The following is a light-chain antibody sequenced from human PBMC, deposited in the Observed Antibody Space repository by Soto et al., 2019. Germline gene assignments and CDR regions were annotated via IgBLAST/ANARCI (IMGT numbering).Light chain of an antibody. V-gene: IGLV2-14*01. J-gene: IGLJ1*01. CDR3: SSYTRSSISV. Sequence: QSALTQPASVSGSPGQSITISCTGTSSDVGGYDYVSWYQHHPGKAPTLLIYDVINRPSGVSFRFSGSKSGNTASLTISGLQAEDEAEYYCSSYTRSSISVFGTGTKLTVL. CDR1: SSDVGGYDY. CDR2: DVI.